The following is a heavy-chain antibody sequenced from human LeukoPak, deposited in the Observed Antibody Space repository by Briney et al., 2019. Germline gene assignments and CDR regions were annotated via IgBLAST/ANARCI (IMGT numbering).Heavy chain of an antibody. CDR2: ISYDGSNK. Sequence: GGSLRLSCAVSGFTFSNYAMHWVRQAPGKGLEWVAVISYDGSNKNYGDSVKGRFTISRDNSKNTLYLQMNSLRAEDTAVYYCAKDPFHWGTIYFDYWGQGTLVTVSS. V-gene: IGHV3-30*04. CDR1: GFTFSNYA. D-gene: IGHD7-27*01. CDR3: AKDPFHWGTIYFDY. J-gene: IGHJ4*02.